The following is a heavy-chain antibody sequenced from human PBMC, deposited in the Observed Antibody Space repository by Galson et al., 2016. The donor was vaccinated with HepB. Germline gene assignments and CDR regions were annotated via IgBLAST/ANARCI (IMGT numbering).Heavy chain of an antibody. CDR3: AREDSSGYYYFDY. CDR2: ISVDGRKK. D-gene: IGHD3-22*01. Sequence: SLRLSCAASGFTFGSYAMHWVRQAPGKGLEWVATISVDGRKKDYADSVKGRFTISRDNSKNTLYLQMDSLRAEDTAVYYCAREDSSGYYYFDYWGQGTLVTVSS. CDR1: GFTFGSYA. V-gene: IGHV3-30*03. J-gene: IGHJ4*02.